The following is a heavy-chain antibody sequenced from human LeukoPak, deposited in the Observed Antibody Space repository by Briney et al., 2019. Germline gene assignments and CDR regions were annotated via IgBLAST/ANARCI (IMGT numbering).Heavy chain of an antibody. CDR2: INWNSGNI. V-gene: IGHV3-9*01. J-gene: IGHJ4*02. CDR3: AKDNYYDSSGFFDY. CDR1: GFTFDDYA. Sequence: SGGSLRLSCAASGFTFDDYAMHWVRQAPVKGLEWVSGINWNSGNIGYADSVKGRFTISRDNAKNSLYLQMNSLRAEDTALYYCAKDNYYDSSGFFDYWGQGTLVTVSS. D-gene: IGHD3-22*01.